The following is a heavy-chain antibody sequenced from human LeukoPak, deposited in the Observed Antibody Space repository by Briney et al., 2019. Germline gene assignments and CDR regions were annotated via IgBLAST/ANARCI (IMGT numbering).Heavy chain of an antibody. CDR3: AREGRYSSSWFPFDY. Sequence: PSETLSLTCTVSGGSISSYYWSWIRQPPGKGLEWIGYIYYSGSTNYNPSLKSRVTISVDTSKNQFSLKLSSVTAADTAVYYCAREGRYSSSWFPFDYWGQGTLVTVSS. J-gene: IGHJ4*02. CDR2: IYYSGST. CDR1: GGSISSYY. D-gene: IGHD6-13*01. V-gene: IGHV4-59*01.